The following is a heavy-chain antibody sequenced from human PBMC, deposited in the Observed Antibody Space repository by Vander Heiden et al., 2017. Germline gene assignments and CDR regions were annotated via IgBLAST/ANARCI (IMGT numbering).Heavy chain of an antibody. CDR1: GFTFDDYA. J-gene: IGHJ3*02. CDR2: ISWNSGSI. D-gene: IGHD3-22*01. V-gene: IGHV3-9*01. CDR3: AKEYYYDSSGYYNAFDI. Sequence: EVQLVESGGGLVQLGRSLRLSCAAPGFTFDDYAMPWVRQGPGKGLEWVSGISWNSGSIGYADSVKGRFTISRDNAKNSLYLQMNSLRAEDTALYYCAKEYYYDSSGYYNAFDIWGQGTMVTVSS.